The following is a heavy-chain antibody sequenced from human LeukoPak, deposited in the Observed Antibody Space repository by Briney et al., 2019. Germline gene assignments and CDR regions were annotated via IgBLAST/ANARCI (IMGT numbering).Heavy chain of an antibody. CDR1: GFTFSNYW. CDR2: IKEDGSEI. CDR3: ALLGGSFDF. J-gene: IGHJ4*02. D-gene: IGHD3-16*01. V-gene: IGHV3-7*01. Sequence: GRSLRLSCAASGFTFSNYWMSWVRQAPGKGLEWVANIKEDGSEIHYVDSVKGRFTISRDNAKNSLYLQMNSLGADDTAVYYCALLGGSFDFWGQGTLVTVSS.